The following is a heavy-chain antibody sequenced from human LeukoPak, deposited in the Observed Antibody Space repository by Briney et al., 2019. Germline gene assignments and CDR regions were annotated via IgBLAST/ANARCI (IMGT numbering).Heavy chain of an antibody. J-gene: IGHJ5*02. CDR2: INSDGSST. CDR1: GFTFSSYA. Sequence: GGSLRLSCAASGFTFSSYAMHWVRQAPGKGLVWVSRINSDGSSTSYADSVKGRFTISRDNAENTLYLQMNSLRAEDTAVYYCARTSGWYGQDWFDPWGQGTLVTVSS. CDR3: ARTSGWYGQDWFDP. D-gene: IGHD6-19*01. V-gene: IGHV3-74*01.